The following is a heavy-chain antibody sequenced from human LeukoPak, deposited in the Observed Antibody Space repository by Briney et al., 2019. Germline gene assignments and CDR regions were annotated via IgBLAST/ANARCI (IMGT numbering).Heavy chain of an antibody. CDR1: GFTVSSNY. Sequence: GGSLRLSCAASGFTVSSNYMSWARQAPGKGLEWVSVIYSGGSTYYADSVKGRFTISRDNSKNTLYLQMNSLGAEDTAVYYCARGGSSGYYNHFDYWGQGTLVTVSS. CDR3: ARGGSSGYYNHFDY. D-gene: IGHD3-22*01. J-gene: IGHJ4*02. CDR2: IYSGGST. V-gene: IGHV3-53*01.